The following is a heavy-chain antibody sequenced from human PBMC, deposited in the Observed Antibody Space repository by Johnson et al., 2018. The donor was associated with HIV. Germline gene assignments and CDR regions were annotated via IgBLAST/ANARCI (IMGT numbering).Heavy chain of an antibody. CDR2: ISYDGSNK. Sequence: QVQLVESGGGVVQPGRSLRLSCAASGFTFSSYAMHWVRQAPGKGLEWVAVISYDGSNKYYADSVKDRFTISRDNSKNTLYLQMNSLKAEDTAVYYCAREMNAGNDAFDIWGQGTMVTVSS. CDR3: AREMNAGNDAFDI. CDR1: GFTFSSYA. J-gene: IGHJ3*02. V-gene: IGHV3-30*04.